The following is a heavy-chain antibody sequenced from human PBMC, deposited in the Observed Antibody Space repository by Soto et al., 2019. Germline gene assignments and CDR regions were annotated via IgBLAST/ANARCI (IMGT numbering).Heavy chain of an antibody. CDR3: VEGGFDYIWWSYRTDAFDI. CDR2: INAGNGNT. V-gene: IGHV1-3*01. CDR1: GYTFTSYA. Sequence: QVQLVQSGAEVKKPGASVKVSCKASGYTFTSYAMHWVRQAPGQRLEWMGWINAGNGNTKYSQKFQGRVTITRDTFVITACMEGSRLGSEVTAVYYCVEGGFDYIWWSYRTDAFDIWGQETMVTVSS. D-gene: IGHD3-16*02. J-gene: IGHJ3*02.